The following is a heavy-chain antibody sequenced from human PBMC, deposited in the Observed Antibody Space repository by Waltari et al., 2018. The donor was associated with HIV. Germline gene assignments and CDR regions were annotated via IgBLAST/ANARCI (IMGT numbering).Heavy chain of an antibody. CDR1: GFPFSNYG. Sequence: EVQVLESGGALVQPGGSLSLSCAASGFPFSNYGLSRVRQAPGKVLEWVSTISGSGGSTYYADSVKGRFTVSRDNSKNTLYLQMNSLRAEDTAVYFCVKEYQYSHSWYSYYGMDVWGQGTTVTVSS. V-gene: IGHV3-23*01. D-gene: IGHD6-13*01. CDR2: ISGSGGST. J-gene: IGHJ6*02. CDR3: VKEYQYSHSWYSYYGMDV.